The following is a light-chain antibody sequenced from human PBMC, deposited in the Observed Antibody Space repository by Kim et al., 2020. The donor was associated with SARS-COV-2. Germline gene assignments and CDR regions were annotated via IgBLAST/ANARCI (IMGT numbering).Light chain of an antibody. Sequence: SYELTQPPSVSVSPGQTASITCSGDKLDDKYVGWYQQKPGQSPMLIIFQDAKRPSGIPERFSGSNSGNTATLTISGTQTMDEADYYCQAWDSGTAGVFGGGTQLTFL. CDR1: KLDDKY. CDR2: QDA. J-gene: IGLJ2*01. CDR3: QAWDSGTAGV. V-gene: IGLV3-1*01.